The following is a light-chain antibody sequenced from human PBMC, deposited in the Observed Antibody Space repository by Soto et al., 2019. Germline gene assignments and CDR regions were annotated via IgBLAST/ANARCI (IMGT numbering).Light chain of an antibody. CDR1: SSDVGGSNY. CDR2: DVS. Sequence: QSALTQPASVSGSPGQSITISCTGTSSDVGGSNYVSWYQQHPGKAPQLRIYDVSNRPSGVSNRFAGSKSGNTASLTISGLQAEDEADYYCSSYTSSSTLVVFGTGTKVTVL. V-gene: IGLV2-14*01. J-gene: IGLJ1*01. CDR3: SSYTSSSTLVV.